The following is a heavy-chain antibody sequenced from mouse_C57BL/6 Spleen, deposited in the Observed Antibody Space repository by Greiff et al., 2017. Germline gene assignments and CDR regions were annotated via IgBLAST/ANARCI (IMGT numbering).Heavy chain of an antibody. Sequence: VQLQQSGPELVKPGASVKLSCKASGYTFTSYYINWVKQRPGQGLEWIGWIYPGDGSTKYNEKFKGKATLTVDTSSSTADMKLHSLTSADAAVYFCGRGRDYDYDEGSCFACRGQGTLVTVS. CDR3: GRGRDYDYDEGSCFAC. V-gene: IGHV1-85*01. D-gene: IGHD2-4*01. CDR2: IYPGDGST. CDR1: GYTFTSYY. J-gene: IGHJ3*01.